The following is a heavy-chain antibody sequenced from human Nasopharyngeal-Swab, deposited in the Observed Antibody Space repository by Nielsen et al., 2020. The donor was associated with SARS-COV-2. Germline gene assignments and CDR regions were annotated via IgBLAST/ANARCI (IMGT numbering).Heavy chain of an antibody. J-gene: IGHJ4*02. CDR1: GGSFSGYY. CDR2: ISHSGST. D-gene: IGHD3-10*01. Sequence: SQTLSLTCAVYGGSFSGYYWSWFRQPPGKGLEWIATISHSGSTFYNPSLRSRVTISVDTSKNQFSLRLNSMTAADTAVYYCARQLSGSYQAYFDYWGQGSLAAVSS. CDR3: ARQLSGSYQAYFDY. V-gene: IGHV4-34*01.